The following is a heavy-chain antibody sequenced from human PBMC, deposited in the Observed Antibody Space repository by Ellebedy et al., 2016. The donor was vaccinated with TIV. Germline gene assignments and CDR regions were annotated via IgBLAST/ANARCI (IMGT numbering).Heavy chain of an antibody. CDR1: GFIFGSYG. D-gene: IGHD3-22*01. Sequence: GGSLRLXXAASGFIFGSYGMNWVRQAPGKGLEWVSSISSSSNYIYYGDSVKGRFTISRDNSKQSLYLQMNSLRADDTAVYYCARDRYDSSGYYYYYGMDVWGLGTTVTVSS. V-gene: IGHV3-21*01. CDR3: ARDRYDSSGYYYYYGMDV. J-gene: IGHJ6*02. CDR2: ISSSSNYI.